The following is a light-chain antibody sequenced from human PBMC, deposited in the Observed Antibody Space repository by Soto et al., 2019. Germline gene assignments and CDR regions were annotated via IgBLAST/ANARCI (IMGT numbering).Light chain of an antibody. J-gene: IGKJ1*01. CDR1: QSISSW. Sequence: DIQMTQSPSTLSASVGDRVTITCRASQSISSWLAWYQQKPGKAPKLLIYDASTLESGVPSRFTGSGSVTESTLTISSLQPDDFATYYCQQYNNYETFGQGTKVEIK. CDR3: QQYNNYET. V-gene: IGKV1-5*01. CDR2: DAS.